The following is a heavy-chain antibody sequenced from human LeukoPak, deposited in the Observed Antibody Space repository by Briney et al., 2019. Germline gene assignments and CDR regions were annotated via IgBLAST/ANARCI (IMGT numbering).Heavy chain of an antibody. Sequence: PSETLSLTCTVPGGSISSGSYYWSWIRQPAGKGLQWIGRIYTSGSTNYNPSLKSRVTVSVDTSKNQFSLKLSSVTAADTAMYYCARDLYDFWSGYRSDYWGQGTLVTVSS. CDR1: GGSISSGSYY. CDR2: IYTSGST. CDR3: ARDLYDFWSGYRSDY. D-gene: IGHD3-3*01. V-gene: IGHV4-61*02. J-gene: IGHJ4*02.